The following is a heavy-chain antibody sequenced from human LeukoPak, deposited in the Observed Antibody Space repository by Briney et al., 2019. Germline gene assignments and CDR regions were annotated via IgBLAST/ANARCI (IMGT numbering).Heavy chain of an antibody. CDR2: INAGNGNT. CDR3: ARGQTTVTLKNDY. J-gene: IGHJ4*02. V-gene: IGHV1-18*01. D-gene: IGHD4-17*01. Sequence: ASXXVSXKAXGYTXTXYAMXXVRQAPGQRLXWMGWINAGNGNTNYAQELQGRVTMTTDTSTSTAYMELRSLRSDDTAVYYCARGQTTVTLKNDYWGQGTLVTVSS. CDR1: GYTXTXYA.